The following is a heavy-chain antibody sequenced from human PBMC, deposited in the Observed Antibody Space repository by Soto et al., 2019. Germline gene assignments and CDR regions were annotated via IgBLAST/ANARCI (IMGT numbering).Heavy chain of an antibody. Sequence: QVQLQQSGPRLVKPSETLSLTCTVSSGPDRSHNWGWIRQPPGRGLEWIGYVYYTGDTAYNPSLRRRVTIPADTSTTDISLTLSSVTAADTAVYYCVRQGIDYLHGLVDVWGQGTTVSVSS. D-gene: IGHD4-17*01. V-gene: IGHV4-59*08. J-gene: IGHJ6*02. CDR2: VYYTGDT. CDR3: VRQGIDYLHGLVDV. CDR1: SGPDRSHN.